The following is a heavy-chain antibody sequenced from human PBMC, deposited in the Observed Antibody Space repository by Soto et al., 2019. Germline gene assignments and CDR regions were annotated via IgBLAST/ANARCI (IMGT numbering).Heavy chain of an antibody. CDR1: GFIFSNAW. D-gene: IGHD2-15*01. CDR2: IKSKRDGGTT. Sequence: EVRLVESGGGLVKPGGSLRLSCAASGFIFSNAWMTWVRQAPGKGLEWVGRIKSKRDGGTTDYAAPVKGRFTISRDDSKNTLYLQMNSLKIEDTAVYYCTSTWELLLYFDNGGQGTLVTVSS. J-gene: IGHJ4*02. V-gene: IGHV3-15*01. CDR3: TSTWELLLYFDN.